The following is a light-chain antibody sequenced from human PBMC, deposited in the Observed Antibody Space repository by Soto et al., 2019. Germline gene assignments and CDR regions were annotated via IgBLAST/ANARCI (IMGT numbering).Light chain of an antibody. V-gene: IGKV1-9*01. CDR2: AAS. CDR3: QQYNNWPPVT. Sequence: TQSPATLSASVGARVPITCRASQGISSYLAWYQQKPGKAPKLLIYAASTLQSGVPSRFSGSGSGTDFTLTISNLQPEDFAVYYCQQYNNWPPVTFGQGTKVDIK. J-gene: IGKJ1*01. CDR1: QGISSY.